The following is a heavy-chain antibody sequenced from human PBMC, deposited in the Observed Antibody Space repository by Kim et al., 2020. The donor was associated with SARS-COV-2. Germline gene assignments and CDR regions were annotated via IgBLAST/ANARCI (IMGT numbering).Heavy chain of an antibody. Sequence: GGSLRLSCAASGFTFSSYGMHWVRQAPGKGLEWVAVIWYDGSNKYYADSVKGRFTISRDNSKNTLYLQMNSLRAEDTAVYYCATPGEGGEYYFDYWGQGTLVTVSS. D-gene: IGHD4-17*01. CDR3: ATPGEGGEYYFDY. V-gene: IGHV3-33*01. CDR2: IWYDGSNK. J-gene: IGHJ4*02. CDR1: GFTFSSYG.